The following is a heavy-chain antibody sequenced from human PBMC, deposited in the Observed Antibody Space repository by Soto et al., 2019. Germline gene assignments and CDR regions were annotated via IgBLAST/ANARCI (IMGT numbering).Heavy chain of an antibody. CDR3: ARDRYYDSSGYYFSGY. J-gene: IGHJ4*02. CDR1: GFTFSSYA. D-gene: IGHD3-22*01. Sequence: SLILSCAASGFTFSSYAMHWVRQAPGKGLEWVAVISYDGSNKYYADSVKGRFTISRDNSKNTLYLQMNSLRAEDTAVYYCARDRYYDSSGYYFSGYWGQGTLVTVSS. CDR2: ISYDGSNK. V-gene: IGHV3-30-3*01.